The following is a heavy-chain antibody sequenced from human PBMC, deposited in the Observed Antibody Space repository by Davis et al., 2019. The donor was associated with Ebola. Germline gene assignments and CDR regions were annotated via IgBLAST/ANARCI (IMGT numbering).Heavy chain of an antibody. V-gene: IGHV3-7*03. CDR2: IKQDGSEK. D-gene: IGHD3-10*01. Sequence: PGGSLRLSCAASGYTFRNYWMSWVRQAPGKGLEWVANIKQDGSEKYYVDSVKGRFTISRDNAKNSLYLQMNSLRAEDTAVYYCARDGLLWFGDPTAFDIWGQGTMVTVSS. CDR1: GYTFRNYW. CDR3: ARDGLLWFGDPTAFDI. J-gene: IGHJ3*02.